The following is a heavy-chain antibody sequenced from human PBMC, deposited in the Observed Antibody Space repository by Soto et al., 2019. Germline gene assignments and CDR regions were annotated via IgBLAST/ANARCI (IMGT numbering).Heavy chain of an antibody. V-gene: IGHV1-46*01. J-gene: IGHJ4*02. Sequence: GASVKVSCKASGYTFTSYYMHWVRQAPGQGLEWMGIINPSGGSTSYAQKFQGRVTISADTSKNQFFLRLTSVTAADTGVYFCARTLGPQVTGYVDSDYRWTIDQWGQGTLVTVSS. CDR1: GYTFTSYY. CDR2: INPSGGST. D-gene: IGHD4-4*01. CDR3: ARTLGPQVTGYVDSDYRWTIDQ.